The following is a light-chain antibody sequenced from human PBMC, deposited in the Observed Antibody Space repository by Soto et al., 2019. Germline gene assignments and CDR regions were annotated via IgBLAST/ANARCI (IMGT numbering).Light chain of an antibody. J-gene: IGLJ1*01. CDR1: SSDVGGYNY. CDR3: CSYAGSIYV. Sequence: QSALTQPPSASGSPGQSVAISCTGTSSDVGGYNYVSWYQQHPGKAPKLMIYDVSKRPSGVPDRFSGSKSGNTASLTISGLQAEDEADYYCCSYAGSIYVFGTGTKLTVL. V-gene: IGLV2-8*01. CDR2: DVS.